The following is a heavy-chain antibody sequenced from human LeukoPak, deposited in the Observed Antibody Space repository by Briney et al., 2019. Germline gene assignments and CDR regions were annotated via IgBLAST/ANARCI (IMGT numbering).Heavy chain of an antibody. J-gene: IGHJ5*02. CDR3: ARKYLSIVVVPAATQNWFDP. CDR1: GYPFVSYV. D-gene: IGHD2-2*01. Sequence: ASVKVSCKASGYPFVSYVIHWVRQAPGQRLEWMGWINPDNGNAEYSQKFQGRVTMTRNTSISTAYMELSSLRSEDTAVYYCARKYLSIVVVPAATQNWFDPWGQGTLVTVSS. V-gene: IGHV1-3*01. CDR2: INPDNGNA.